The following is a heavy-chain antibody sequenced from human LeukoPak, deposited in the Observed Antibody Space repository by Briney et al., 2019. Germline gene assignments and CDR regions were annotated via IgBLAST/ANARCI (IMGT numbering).Heavy chain of an antibody. Sequence: SQTLSLTCTVSGGSISSGSYYWSWIRQPAGKGLEWIGRIYTSGSTNYNPSLKSRVTISVDTSKNHFSLNLSSVTAADTAVYYCARHSPDELPTYFYAMDVWGQGTTVTVSS. J-gene: IGHJ6*02. CDR1: GGSISSGSYY. D-gene: IGHD3-10*01. V-gene: IGHV4-61*02. CDR2: IYTSGST. CDR3: ARHSPDELPTYFYAMDV.